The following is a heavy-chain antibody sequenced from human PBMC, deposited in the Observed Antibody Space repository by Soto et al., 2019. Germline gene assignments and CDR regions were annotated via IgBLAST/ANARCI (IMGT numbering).Heavy chain of an antibody. Sequence: GGSLRLSCAASGFTFSSYAMHWVRQAPGKGLEYVSAISSNGGSTYYANSVKGRFTISRDNSKNTLYLQMGSLRAEDMAVYYCAGDGGSSPDWGDYYYYYYMDVWGKGTTVTVSS. CDR1: GFTFSSYA. V-gene: IGHV3-64*01. CDR2: ISSNGGST. J-gene: IGHJ6*03. D-gene: IGHD3-16*01. CDR3: AGDGGSSPDWGDYYYYYYMDV.